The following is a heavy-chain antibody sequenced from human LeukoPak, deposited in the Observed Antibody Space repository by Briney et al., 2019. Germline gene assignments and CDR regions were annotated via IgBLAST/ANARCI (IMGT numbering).Heavy chain of an antibody. D-gene: IGHD4-17*01. Sequence: QPGGSLRLSCAASGFTFSSYAMSWVRQAPGKGLEWVSAISGSGGSTYYADSVKGRFTISRDNSKNTLYLQMNSLRAEDTAVYCCAKYPDYGDYNEFDYWGQGTLVTVSS. J-gene: IGHJ4*02. CDR3: AKYPDYGDYNEFDY. CDR1: GFTFSSYA. V-gene: IGHV3-23*01. CDR2: ISGSGGST.